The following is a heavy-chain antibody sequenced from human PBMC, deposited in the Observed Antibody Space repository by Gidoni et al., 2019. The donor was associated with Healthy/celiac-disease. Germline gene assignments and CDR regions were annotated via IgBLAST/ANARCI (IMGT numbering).Heavy chain of an antibody. J-gene: IGHJ3*02. CDR1: GYTFTSLG. D-gene: IGHD3-9*01. V-gene: IGHV1-18*01. Sequence: QVQLVQSGAEVKKPGASVQVPCQASGYTFTSLGISWVRQAPGQGLEWMGWISAYNDNTNYAQKLQGRVTMTTDTSTSTAYMELRSLRSDDTAVYYCARGRTLNPYVLRYFDRPDDAFDIWGQGTMVTVSS. CDR3: ARGRTLNPYVLRYFDRPDDAFDI. CDR2: ISAYNDNT.